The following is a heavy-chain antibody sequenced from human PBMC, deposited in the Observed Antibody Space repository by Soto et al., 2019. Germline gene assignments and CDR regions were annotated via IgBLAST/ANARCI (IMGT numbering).Heavy chain of an antibody. J-gene: IGHJ4*02. D-gene: IGHD3-22*01. CDR3: ASQHYYDSSGYYVVY. CDR1: GGSISSGGYS. CDR2: IHYSGST. Sequence: SETLSLTCAVSGGSISSGGYSWSWIRQPPGKGLEWIGYIHYSGSTYYDSSLKSRVTISVDTSKNQFSLKLSSVTAAYTAVYYCASQHYYDSSGYYVVYWGQGTLVTVSS. V-gene: IGHV4-30-2*03.